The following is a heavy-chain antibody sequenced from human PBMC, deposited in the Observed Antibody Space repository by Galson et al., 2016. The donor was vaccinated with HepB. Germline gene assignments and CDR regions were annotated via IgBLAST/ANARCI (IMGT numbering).Heavy chain of an antibody. J-gene: IGHJ4*02. CDR3: ARDPARAANEQFDY. CDR2: IYYSGST. Sequence: LSLTCTVSGATISSGGYYWSWIRQYPGKGLEWIGYIYYSGSTYYNPSLKSRVTISVDTSKNQFSLKLSSVTAADTAVYYCARDPARAANEQFDYWGQGTLVTVSS. CDR1: GATISSGGYY. D-gene: IGHD1/OR15-1a*01. V-gene: IGHV4-31*03.